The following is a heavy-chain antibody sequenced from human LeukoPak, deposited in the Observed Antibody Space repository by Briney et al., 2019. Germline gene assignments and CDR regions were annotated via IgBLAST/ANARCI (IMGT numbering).Heavy chain of an antibody. Sequence: GGSLRLSCAASGFTFSSYSMNWVRQAPGKGLEWVSYISSSSSTIYYADSVKGRFTISRDNAKNSLYLQMNSLRAEDTAVYYCAIERGATGEIDYWAREPWSPSPQ. CDR1: GFTFSSYS. CDR2: ISSSSSTI. CDR3: AIERGATGEIDY. D-gene: IGHD7-27*01. V-gene: IGHV3-48*01. J-gene: IGHJ4*02.